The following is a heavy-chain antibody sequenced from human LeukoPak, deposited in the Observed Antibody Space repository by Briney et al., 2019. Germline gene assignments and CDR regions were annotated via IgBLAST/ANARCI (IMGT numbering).Heavy chain of an antibody. Sequence: GRSLRLSCAASGFTFSSYGMHWVRQAPGKGLEWVAVIWYDGSNKYYADSVKGRFTISRDNSKNTLYLQMNSLRAEDTAVYYCARAWDSSASKIGYWGQGTLVTVSS. CDR3: ARAWDSSASKIGY. V-gene: IGHV3-33*01. J-gene: IGHJ4*02. CDR1: GFTFSSYG. CDR2: IWYDGSNK. D-gene: IGHD6-25*01.